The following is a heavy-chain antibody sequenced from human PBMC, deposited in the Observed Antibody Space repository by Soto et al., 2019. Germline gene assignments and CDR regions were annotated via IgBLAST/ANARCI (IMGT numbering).Heavy chain of an antibody. V-gene: IGHV2-5*01. CDR3: AHRGGATVGLYYFDY. Sequence: SGPTLAKPTQALTLTCTSSGFSLSTTGVGVSWIRQPPGKALEWLALIYWHDDKRYSPSLKSRLTITKDTSKNQVVLTMTNMDPVDTATYYCAHRGGATVGLYYFDYWGQGALVTVSS. J-gene: IGHJ4*02. CDR2: IYWHDDK. CDR1: GFSLSTTGVG. D-gene: IGHD3-16*01.